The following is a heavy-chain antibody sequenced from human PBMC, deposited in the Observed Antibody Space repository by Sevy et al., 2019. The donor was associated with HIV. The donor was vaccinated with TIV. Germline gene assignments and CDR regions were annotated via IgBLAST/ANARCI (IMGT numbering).Heavy chain of an antibody. CDR3: ARDSSGWGFPFDY. D-gene: IGHD6-19*01. V-gene: IGHV4-59*01. Sequence: SETLSLTCTVSGGSISSYYWSWIRQPPGKGLEWIGYIYYSGSTNYNPSLKSRVTISVDQSKNQFSLKLSSVTAADTAVYYCARDSSGWGFPFDYWGQGTLVTVSS. CDR1: GGSISSYY. J-gene: IGHJ4*02. CDR2: IYYSGST.